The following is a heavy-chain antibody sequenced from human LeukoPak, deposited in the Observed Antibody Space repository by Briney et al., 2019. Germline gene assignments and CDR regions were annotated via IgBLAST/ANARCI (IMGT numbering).Heavy chain of an antibody. CDR2: INPNSGAT. V-gene: IGHV1-2*02. CDR1: GYTFTSYG. D-gene: IGHD4-17*01. Sequence: GASVKVSCKASGYTFTSYGISWVRQAPGQGLECMGWINPNSGATNYAQKFQGRVTMTRDTSISTAYMELSRLRSDDTAVYYCARGESTVTTYIANFGYWGQGTLVTVSS. CDR3: ARGESTVTTYIANFGY. J-gene: IGHJ4*02.